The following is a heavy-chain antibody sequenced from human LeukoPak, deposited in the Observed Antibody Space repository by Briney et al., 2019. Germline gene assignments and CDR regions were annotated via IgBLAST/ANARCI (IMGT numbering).Heavy chain of an antibody. J-gene: IGHJ1*01. CDR1: GGSVGSSSYY. CDR2: IYKSGST. CDR3: ARPVEMSAYFQH. V-gene: IGHV4-39*01. Sequence: PSETLSLTCTVSGGSVGSSSYYWGWIRQPPGKGLEWIGSIYKSGSTHCNLSLKSRVTMSVDTSKNQFSLKLSSVTAADTAVYYCARPVEMSAYFQHWGQGTLLTVSS. D-gene: IGHD5-24*01.